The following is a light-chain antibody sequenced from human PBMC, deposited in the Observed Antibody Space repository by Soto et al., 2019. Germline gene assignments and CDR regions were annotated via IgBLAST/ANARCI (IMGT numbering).Light chain of an antibody. J-gene: IGKJ1*01. Sequence: EVVLTQSPGALSLSTGERATLSCRASQTVRNNYLAWYQQKPGQAPRLLIYDASSRATGIPDRFSGSGSGTDFSLTISRLEPEDFAVYYCHQYASSPWTFGQGTKV. CDR2: DAS. CDR3: HQYASSPWT. V-gene: IGKV3-20*01. CDR1: QTVRNNY.